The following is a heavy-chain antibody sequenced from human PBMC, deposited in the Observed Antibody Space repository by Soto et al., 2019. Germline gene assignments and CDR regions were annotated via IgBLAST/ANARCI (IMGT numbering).Heavy chain of an antibody. Sequence: LRLSCAASGFTFITYGMHWVRQAPGKGLEWVAVMGNDGITTFYADSVKGRFTISRDNSKNTLFLQMNSLRADDTAVYYCAKEFQWELHAFDIWGQGTMVTVSS. J-gene: IGHJ3*02. CDR3: AKEFQWELHAFDI. CDR1: GFTFITYG. CDR2: MGNDGITT. D-gene: IGHD1-26*01. V-gene: IGHV3-30*02.